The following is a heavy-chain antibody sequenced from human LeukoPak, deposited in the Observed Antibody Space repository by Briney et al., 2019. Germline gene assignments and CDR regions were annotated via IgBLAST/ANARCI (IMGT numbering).Heavy chain of an antibody. CDR1: GFTFTNYA. D-gene: IGHD3-22*01. V-gene: IGHV3-23*01. CDR2: ISGSGGST. J-gene: IGHJ5*02. Sequence: GGPLRLSCAASGFTFTNYAMSWIRQAPGKGLEWVSGISGSGGSTYHTDSVKGRFTISRDNSKNTLYLQMNSLRAEDTAVYYCAKDSYYDSSGYYVAWGQGTLVTVSS. CDR3: AKDSYYDSSGYYVA.